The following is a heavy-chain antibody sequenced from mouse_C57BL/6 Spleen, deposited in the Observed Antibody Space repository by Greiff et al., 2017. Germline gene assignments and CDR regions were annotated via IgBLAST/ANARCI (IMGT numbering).Heavy chain of an antibody. D-gene: IGHD1-1*01. V-gene: IGHV1-9*01. CDR1: GYTFTGYW. CDR3: ARMGYYYGSNYYFDY. J-gene: IGHJ2*01. Sequence: QVQLQQSGAELMKPGASVKLSCKATGYTFTGYWIEWVKQTPGHGLEWIGEILPGSGSTNYNEKFKGRATFTADTSSNTAYMQLSSLTTEDSAIYYCARMGYYYGSNYYFDYWGQGTTLTVSS. CDR2: ILPGSGST.